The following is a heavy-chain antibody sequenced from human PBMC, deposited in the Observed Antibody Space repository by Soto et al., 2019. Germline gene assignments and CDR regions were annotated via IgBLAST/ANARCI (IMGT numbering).Heavy chain of an antibody. D-gene: IGHD3-10*01. Sequence: QLQLVQSGAEVKERWSSVKISCKTSGGNFNTYALTWVRQAPGQGLEWIGGIIPMFDTKNVAQRFQGRVTLNAADSMTTAYMEMTSLRSDDTAVYYCAKEAGDHWGPGTLVTVSS. CDR2: IIPMFDTK. CDR1: GGNFNTYA. J-gene: IGHJ4*02. V-gene: IGHV1-69*01. CDR3: AKEAGDH.